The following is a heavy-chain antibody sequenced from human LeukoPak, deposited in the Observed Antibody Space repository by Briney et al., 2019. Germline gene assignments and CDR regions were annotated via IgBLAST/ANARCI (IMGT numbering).Heavy chain of an antibody. CDR3: AKAGGDYGDYGGVGYFDY. CDR1: GFTFDDYG. D-gene: IGHD4-17*01. J-gene: IGHJ4*02. V-gene: IGHV3-20*04. Sequence: GGSLRLSCAASGFTFDDYGMSWVRQAPGKGLEWVSGINWNGGSTGYADSVKGRFTISRDNAKNSLYLQMNSLRAEDTALYYCAKAGGDYGDYGGVGYFDYWGQGTLVTVSS. CDR2: INWNGGST.